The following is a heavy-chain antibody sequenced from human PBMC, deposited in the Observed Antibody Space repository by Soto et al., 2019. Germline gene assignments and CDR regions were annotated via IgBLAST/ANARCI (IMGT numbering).Heavy chain of an antibody. J-gene: IGHJ5*02. CDR1: GYTFTSYA. D-gene: IGHD2-15*01. CDR3: ASRYCSGSSCSEDWFDP. V-gene: IGHV1-3*01. CDR2: INAGNGNT. Sequence: QVQLVQSGAEVKKPGASVKVSCKASGYTFTSYAMHWVRQAPGQRLEWMGWINAGNGNTKYSQKFQGRVTITRDTSASTAYMELSSLRSEDTAVYYCASRYCSGSSCSEDWFDPWGQGTLVTVSS.